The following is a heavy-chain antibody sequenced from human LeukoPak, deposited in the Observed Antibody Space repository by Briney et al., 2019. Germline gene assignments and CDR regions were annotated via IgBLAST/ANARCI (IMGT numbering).Heavy chain of an antibody. CDR2: IFPGDSDT. D-gene: IGHD2-15*01. Sequence: GESLKISCKGSGYSFTTYWIGWVRQMPGQGLEWMGIIFPGDSDTRYSPSFQGQVTISADKSISTAYLQWSSLKASDTAIYYCASEYCSGGNCYFDYWGQGTLVTVSS. J-gene: IGHJ4*02. V-gene: IGHV5-51*01. CDR1: GYSFTTYW. CDR3: ASEYCSGGNCYFDY.